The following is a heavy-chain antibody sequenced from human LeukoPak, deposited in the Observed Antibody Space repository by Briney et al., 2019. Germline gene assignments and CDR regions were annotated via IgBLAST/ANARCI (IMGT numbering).Heavy chain of an antibody. CDR2: IRYDGSNK. D-gene: IGHD3-10*01. Sequence: GGSLRLSCAVSGFTFSSYGMHWVRQAPGKGLEWVAFIRYDGSNKYYADSVKGRFSVSRDNSKSTLDLQMNGLRVEDTAVYYCAKINPYGSGISDYWGQGTLATVSS. V-gene: IGHV3-30*02. J-gene: IGHJ4*02. CDR3: AKINPYGSGISDY. CDR1: GFTFSSYG.